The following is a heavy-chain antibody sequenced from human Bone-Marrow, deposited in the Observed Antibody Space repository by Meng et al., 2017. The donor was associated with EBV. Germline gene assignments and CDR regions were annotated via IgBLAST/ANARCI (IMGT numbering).Heavy chain of an antibody. J-gene: IGHJ4*02. CDR3: ARDSKQGFDY. Sequence: QVQLVQSRSEGNQPGASVKGSCKPYGYTFTGYYIHWVRQAPGQGLEWMGWINPNSGGTNYAQKFQGWVTMTRDTSISTAYMELSRLRSDDTAVYYCARDSKQGFDYWGQGTLVTVSS. CDR1: GYTFTGYY. V-gene: IGHV1-2*04. D-gene: IGHD6-13*01. CDR2: INPNSGGT.